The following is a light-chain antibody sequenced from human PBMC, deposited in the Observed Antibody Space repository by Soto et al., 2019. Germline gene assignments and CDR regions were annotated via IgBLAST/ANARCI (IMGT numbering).Light chain of an antibody. Sequence: DIQMPQSPSSLSASVGDIVTITCQASQGITNYLNWYQQKPGKAPKLLIYDASNLQTGVPSRFSGSGSGTDFTFTISSLQPEDIATYYCQQYDNLPLTFGGGTKVEIK. V-gene: IGKV1-33*01. CDR1: QGITNY. CDR3: QQYDNLPLT. CDR2: DAS. J-gene: IGKJ4*01.